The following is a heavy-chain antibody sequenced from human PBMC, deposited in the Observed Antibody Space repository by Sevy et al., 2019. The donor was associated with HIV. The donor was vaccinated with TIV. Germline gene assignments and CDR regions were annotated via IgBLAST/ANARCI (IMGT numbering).Heavy chain of an antibody. J-gene: IGHJ3*02. CDR1: GGSSSSYY. V-gene: IGHV4-59*13. CDR3: ARDPNHHDAFDI. CDR2: IYYSGST. Sequence: SETLSLTCTVSGGSSSSYYWSWIRQPPGKGLEWIGYIYYSGSTNYNPSLKSRVTISVDTSKNQFSLKLSSVTAADTAVYYCARDPNHHDAFDIWGQGTMVTVSS.